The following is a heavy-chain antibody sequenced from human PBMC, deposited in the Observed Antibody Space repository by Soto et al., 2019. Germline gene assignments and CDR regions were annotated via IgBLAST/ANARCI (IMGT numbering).Heavy chain of an antibody. CDR3: ASVAPTTCGAHLQSHAPLVDV. Sequence: QVQLVQSGGGLVSPGGSLRLSCEASGFKFSDYHMSWIRQARGKGLEWISYISSSGSYTTYTDSVKGRLTISRDNAKSSLYLQMKNLRGDDKAIYYCASVAPTTCGAHLQSHAPLVDVCGQGNPVTVSS. V-gene: IGHV3-11*05. CDR1: GFKFSDYH. D-gene: IGHD3-3*01. J-gene: IGHJ6*02. CDR2: ISSSGSYT.